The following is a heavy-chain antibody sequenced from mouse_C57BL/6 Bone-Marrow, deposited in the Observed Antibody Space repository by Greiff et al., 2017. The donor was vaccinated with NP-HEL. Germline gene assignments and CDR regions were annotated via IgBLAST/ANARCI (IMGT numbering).Heavy chain of an antibody. D-gene: IGHD3-3*01. J-gene: IGHJ4*01. V-gene: IGHV5-9-1*02. CDR2: ISSGGDYI. Sequence: VQLKESGEGLVKPGGSLKLSCAASGFTFSSYAMSWVRQTPEKRLEWVAYISSGGDYIYYADTVKGRFTISRDNARNTLYLQMSSLKSEDTAMYYCTRGTFSKGVMDYWGQGTSVTVSS. CDR3: TRGTFSKGVMDY. CDR1: GFTFSSYA.